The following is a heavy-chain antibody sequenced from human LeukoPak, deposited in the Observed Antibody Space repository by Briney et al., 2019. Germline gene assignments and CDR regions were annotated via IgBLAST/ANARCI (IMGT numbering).Heavy chain of an antibody. CDR1: GGSISSSRYY. CDR3: AKLFESGTYNNFFRY. CDR2: ITATSSST. V-gene: IGHV3-23*01. D-gene: IGHD3-10*01. J-gene: IGHJ4*02. Sequence: ETLSLTCTISGGSISSSRYYWGWIRQPPGKGLEWVSAITATSSSTHDADSVQGRFTISRDNSKNTLYLQMNSLRPEDTAIYYCAKLFESGTYNNFFRYWGQGTLVTVSS.